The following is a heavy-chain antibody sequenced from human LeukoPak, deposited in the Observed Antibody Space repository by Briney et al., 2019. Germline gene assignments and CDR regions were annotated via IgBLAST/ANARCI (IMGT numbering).Heavy chain of an antibody. J-gene: IGHJ4*02. D-gene: IGHD3-22*01. Sequence: SETLSLTCTVSGGSISSYYWSWIRQPPGKGLEWIGYIYYSGSTNYNPSLKSRVTISVDTSKNQFSLKLSSVTAADTAVYYCARRYYYDSSGHFDYWGQGTLVTVSS. V-gene: IGHV4-59*08. CDR1: GGSISSYY. CDR2: IYYSGST. CDR3: ARRYYYDSSGHFDY.